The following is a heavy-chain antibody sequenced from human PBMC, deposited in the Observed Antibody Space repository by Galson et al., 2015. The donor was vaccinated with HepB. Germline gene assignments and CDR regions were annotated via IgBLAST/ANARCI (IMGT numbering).Heavy chain of an antibody. V-gene: IGHV3-21*01. CDR1: GFTFSSYS. Sequence: SLRLFCAASGFTFSSYSMNWVRQAPGKGLEWVSSISSSSSYIYYADSVKGRFTISRDNAKNSLYLQMNSLRAEDTAVYYCARIVNWNYDWYFDLWGRGTLVTVSS. J-gene: IGHJ2*01. CDR2: ISSSSSYI. D-gene: IGHD1-7*01. CDR3: ARIVNWNYDWYFDL.